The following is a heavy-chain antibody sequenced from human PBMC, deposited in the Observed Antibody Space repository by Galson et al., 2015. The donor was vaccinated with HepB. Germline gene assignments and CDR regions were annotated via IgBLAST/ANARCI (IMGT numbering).Heavy chain of an antibody. Sequence: LSLTCAVYGGSFSGYYWSWIRQPPGKGLEWIGEINHSGSTNYNPSLKSRVTISVDTSKNQFSLKLSSVTAADTAVYYCATSSWPTYYYYGMDVWGQGTTVTVSS. CDR1: GGSFSGYY. J-gene: IGHJ6*02. CDR3: ATSSWPTYYYYGMDV. CDR2: INHSGST. V-gene: IGHV4-34*01. D-gene: IGHD6-13*01.